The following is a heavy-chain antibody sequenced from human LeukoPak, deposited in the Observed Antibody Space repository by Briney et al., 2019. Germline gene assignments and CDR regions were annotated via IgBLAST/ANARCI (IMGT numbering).Heavy chain of an antibody. CDR1: GGSISSSSYY. CDR3: ARHRNDFWSGYYPDY. V-gene: IGHV4-39*01. D-gene: IGHD3-3*01. Sequence: SETLSLTCTVPGGSISSSSYYWGWIRQPPGKGLEWIGSIYYSGSTYYNPSLKSRVTISVDTSKNQFSLKLSSVTAADTAVYYCARHRNDFWSGYYPDYWGQGTLVSVSS. J-gene: IGHJ4*02. CDR2: IYYSGST.